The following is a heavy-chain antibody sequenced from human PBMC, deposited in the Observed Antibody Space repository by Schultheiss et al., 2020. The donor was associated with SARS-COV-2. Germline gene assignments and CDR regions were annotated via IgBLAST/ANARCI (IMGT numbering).Heavy chain of an antibody. V-gene: IGHV3-30*04. D-gene: IGHD5-18*01. CDR1: GFTFSSYA. Sequence: GGSLRLSCAASGFTFSSYAMNWVRQAPGKGLEWVAVISYDGSNKYYADSVKGRFTISRDNSKNTLYLQMNSLRAEDTAVYYCAKETHSFGIGVFDYWGQGTLVTVSS. J-gene: IGHJ4*02. CDR2: ISYDGSNK. CDR3: AKETHSFGIGVFDY.